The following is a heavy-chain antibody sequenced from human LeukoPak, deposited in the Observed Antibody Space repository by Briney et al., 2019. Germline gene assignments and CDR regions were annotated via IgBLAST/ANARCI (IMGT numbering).Heavy chain of an antibody. CDR3: ARAPIAASDSSHFGMDV. J-gene: IGHJ6*02. CDR2: IYNSGST. D-gene: IGHD6-13*01. Sequence: SETLALTCILSGDSNSRYYWIWIRQPPGKGLEWFGYIYNSGSTNYNPSLKSRVTISVDTSKNQFSLKLSSVTAADTAVYYCARAPIAASDSSHFGMDVWGRGTTVTVSS. CDR1: GDSNSRYY. V-gene: IGHV4-59*01.